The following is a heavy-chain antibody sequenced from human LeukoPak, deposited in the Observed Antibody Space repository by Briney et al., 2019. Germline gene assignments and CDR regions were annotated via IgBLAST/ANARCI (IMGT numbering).Heavy chain of an antibody. J-gene: IGHJ4*02. V-gene: IGHV3-30*02. D-gene: IGHD3-3*01. CDR2: IRYDGSNK. CDR1: GFTFSSYG. CDR3: AKGYDFWSGGIDY. Sequence: GGSLRLSCAASGFTFSSYGMHWVRQAPGKGLEWVAFIRYDGSNKYYADSVKGRFTISRDNSKNTLYLQMNSLRADDTAVYHCAKGYDFWSGGIDYWGQGTLVTVSS.